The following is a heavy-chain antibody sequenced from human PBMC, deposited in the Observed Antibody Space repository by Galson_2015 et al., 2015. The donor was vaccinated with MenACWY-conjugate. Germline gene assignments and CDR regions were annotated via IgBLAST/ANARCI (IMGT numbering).Heavy chain of an antibody. CDR1: GFTVSSNY. D-gene: IGHD1-20*01. J-gene: IGHJ4*02. CDR3: ARGPKYNWNDKYFDY. CDR2: IYSDLTA. Sequence: SLRLSCAVSGFTVSSNYMSWVRQAPGKGLEWVSVIYSDLTAYYADSVKGRFSISRDNSKNTVYLQLAGLRAEDTAMYYCARGPKYNWNDKYFDYWGRGTLVTVSS. V-gene: IGHV3-53*01.